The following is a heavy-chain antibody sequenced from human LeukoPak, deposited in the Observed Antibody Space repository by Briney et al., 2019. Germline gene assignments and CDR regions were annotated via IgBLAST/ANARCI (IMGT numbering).Heavy chain of an antibody. J-gene: IGHJ4*02. CDR1: GGSFSGYY. Sequence: PSETLSLTCAVYGGSFSGYYWSWIRQPPGKGLEWIGEINHSGSTNYNPSLKSRVTISVDTSKNQFSLKLSSVTAADTAVYYCAKGIAAAGRGYFDYWGQGTLVTVSS. V-gene: IGHV4-34*01. CDR2: INHSGST. D-gene: IGHD6-13*01. CDR3: AKGIAAAGRGYFDY.